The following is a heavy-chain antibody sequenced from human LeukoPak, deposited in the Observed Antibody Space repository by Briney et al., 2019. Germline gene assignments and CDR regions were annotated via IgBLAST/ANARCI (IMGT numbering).Heavy chain of an antibody. CDR1: GYTFTSYY. J-gene: IGHJ3*02. V-gene: IGHV1-46*01. D-gene: IGHD2-15*01. CDR2: INPSGGST. CDR3: ARDLRSGGDFDI. Sequence: ASVKVSCKASGYTFTSYYMHWVRQAPGQGREWMGIINPSGGSTSYAQKFQGRVTMTRDTSTSTVYMELSSLRAEDTAVYYCARDLRSGGDFDIWGQGTMVTVSS.